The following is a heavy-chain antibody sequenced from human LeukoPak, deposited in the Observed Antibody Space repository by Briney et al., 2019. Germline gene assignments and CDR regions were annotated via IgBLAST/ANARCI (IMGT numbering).Heavy chain of an antibody. J-gene: IGHJ5*02. D-gene: IGHD3-16*02. CDR3: ASHGSSGYYDYVWGSYRYNWFDP. CDR1: GGSISSSSYY. Sequence: SETLSLTCTVSGGSISSSSYYWGWIRQPPGKGLEWIGSIYYSGSTYYNPSLKSRVTISVDTSKNQFSLKLSSVTAADTAVYYCASHGSSGYYDYVWGSYRYNWFDPWGQGTLVTVSS. V-gene: IGHV4-39*01. CDR2: IYYSGST.